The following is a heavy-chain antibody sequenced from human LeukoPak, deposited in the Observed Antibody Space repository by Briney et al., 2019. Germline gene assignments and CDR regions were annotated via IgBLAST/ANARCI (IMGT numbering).Heavy chain of an antibody. Sequence: SETLSLTCTVSGGSISSYYWSWIRQPPGKGLEWIGYTYLSGTTNYNPSLRSRVTISIDTSKNQVSLQLSSVTAADTAVYYCARDQDDYYGSGSLGGFDPWGQGILVTVSS. D-gene: IGHD3-10*01. CDR1: GGSISSYY. CDR3: ARDQDDYYGSGSLGGFDP. J-gene: IGHJ5*02. V-gene: IGHV4-59*01. CDR2: TYLSGTT.